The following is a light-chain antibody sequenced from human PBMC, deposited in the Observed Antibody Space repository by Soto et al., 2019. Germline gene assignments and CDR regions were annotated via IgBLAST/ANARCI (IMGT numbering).Light chain of an antibody. CDR2: DNN. CDR1: SPNIGNNY. CDR3: GTWDSSLSAYV. J-gene: IGLJ1*01. V-gene: IGLV1-51*01. Sequence: QSVLTQPPSVSAAPGQKVTISCSGSSPNIGNNYVSWYQQLPGTAPKLLIYDNNKRPSGIPDRFSGSKSGTSATLGITGLQTGDEAEYYCGTWDSSLSAYVFGTGTKVTAL.